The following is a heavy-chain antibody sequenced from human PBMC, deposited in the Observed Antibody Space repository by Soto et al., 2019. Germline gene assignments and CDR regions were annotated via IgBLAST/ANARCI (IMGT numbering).Heavy chain of an antibody. CDR3: ARVEGAGVYAFLNY. Sequence: QVQLVESGGGVVQPGRSLRLSCAASGFIFSSYAMPWVRQAPGNGLEWVAVISYDGSNKYYADSVKGRFTISRDNSKNTLYLQMNSLRAEDTAVYYCARVEGAGVYAFLNYWGQGTLVTVSS. D-gene: IGHD2-8*01. CDR1: GFIFSSYA. CDR2: ISYDGSNK. V-gene: IGHV3-30-3*01. J-gene: IGHJ4*02.